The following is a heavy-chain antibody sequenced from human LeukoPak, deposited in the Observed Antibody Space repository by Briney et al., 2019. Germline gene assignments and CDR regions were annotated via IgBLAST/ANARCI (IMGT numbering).Heavy chain of an antibody. Sequence: KVGESLRISCKGSGYSFTSYWISWVRQMPGKGLEWMGRIDPSDSYTNYSPSFQGHVTISADKSISTAYLQWSSLKASDTAMYYCARHDSSGYYGFGNAFDIWGQGTMVTVSS. J-gene: IGHJ3*02. CDR2: IDPSDSYT. CDR1: GYSFTSYW. D-gene: IGHD3-22*01. V-gene: IGHV5-10-1*01. CDR3: ARHDSSGYYGFGNAFDI.